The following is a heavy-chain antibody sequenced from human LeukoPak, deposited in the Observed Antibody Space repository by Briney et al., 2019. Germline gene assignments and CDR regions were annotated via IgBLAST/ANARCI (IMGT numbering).Heavy chain of an antibody. CDR1: GFTFSSYW. D-gene: IGHD2-2*01. V-gene: IGHV3-7*01. Sequence: PGGSLRLSCAASGFTFSSYWMSWVRQAPGKGLEWVANIKQDGSEKYYVDSVKGRFTISRDNAKNSLYLQMNSLRAEDTAVYYCARGSCSSTSCYASPTYYFDYWGQGTLVTVSS. CDR3: ARGSCSSTSCYASPTYYFDY. CDR2: IKQDGSEK. J-gene: IGHJ4*02.